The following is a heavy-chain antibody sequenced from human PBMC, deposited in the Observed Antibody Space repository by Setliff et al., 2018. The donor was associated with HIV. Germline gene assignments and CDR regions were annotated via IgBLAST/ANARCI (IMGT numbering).Heavy chain of an antibody. V-gene: IGHV1-2*06. CDR2: INPNSGGT. J-gene: IGHJ4*01. CDR3: ARNQGDSSGWYAGDY. D-gene: IGHD6-19*01. CDR1: GYTFTNSY. Sequence: ASVKVSCKASGYTFTNSYIHWVRQAPGQGLEWMGRINPNSGGTNYAQKFQGRVTMTRDTSTSTVYMDLRNLRSEDTAVYYCARNQGDSSGWYAGDYWGHGTLVTVSS.